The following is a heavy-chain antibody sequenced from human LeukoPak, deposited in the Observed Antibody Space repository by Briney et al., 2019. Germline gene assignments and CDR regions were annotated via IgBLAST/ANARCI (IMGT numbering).Heavy chain of an antibody. CDR1: GFTSSAYD. CDR3: VRAAMPYIIDGRRFDY. CDR2: SGTVGDT. V-gene: IGHV3-13*04. J-gene: IGHJ4*02. Sequence: GGSLRLSCAASGFTSSAYDMHWVRQITGGGLEWVSTSGTVGDTFYSDSVKGRFTISRENAKNSVHLQMNSLRVEDSAIYFCVRAAMPYIIDGRRFDYWGQGTLVTVSS. D-gene: IGHD2-2*01.